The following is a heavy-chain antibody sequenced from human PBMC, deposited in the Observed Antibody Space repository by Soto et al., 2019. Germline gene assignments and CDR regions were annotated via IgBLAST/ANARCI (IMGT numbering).Heavy chain of an antibody. V-gene: IGHV1-69*12. CDR3: ARDRSAMYYYGMDV. Sequence: QVQLVQSGAEVKKPGSSVKVSCKASGGTFSSYAISWVRQAPGQGLEWMGGSIPIFGTANYAQKFQGRVTITADESTSTAYMELSSLRSEDTAVYYCARDRSAMYYYGMDVWGQGTTVTVSS. CDR1: GGTFSSYA. J-gene: IGHJ6*02. D-gene: IGHD6-25*01. CDR2: SIPIFGTA.